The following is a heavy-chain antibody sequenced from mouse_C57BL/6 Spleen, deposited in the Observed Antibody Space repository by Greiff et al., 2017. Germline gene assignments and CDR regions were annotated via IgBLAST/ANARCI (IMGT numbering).Heavy chain of an antibody. CDR3: ARSDYYYGSSYYAMDY. Sequence: VQLQQSGPELVKPGASVKISCKASGYTFTDYYMNWVKQSHGKSLEWIGDINPNNGGTSYNQKFKGKATLTVDKSSSTAYMELRSLTSEDSAVYYCARSDYYYGSSYYAMDYWGQGTSVTVSS. V-gene: IGHV1-26*01. CDR1: GYTFTDYY. CDR2: INPNNGGT. J-gene: IGHJ4*01. D-gene: IGHD1-1*01.